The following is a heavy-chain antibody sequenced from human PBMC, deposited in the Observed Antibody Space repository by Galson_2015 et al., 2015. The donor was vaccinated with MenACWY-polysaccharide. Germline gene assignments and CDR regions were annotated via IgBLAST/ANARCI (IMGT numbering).Heavy chain of an antibody. CDR2: IHPDGSNR. D-gene: IGHD6-19*01. CDR1: GFSFSNYF. CDR3: VRGSSGWKGIDV. V-gene: IGHV3-74*01. Sequence: SLRLSCAASGFSFSNYFMHWVRQAPGKGRVSRIHPDGSNRIYAYSVNVRVTVSRANDKTTLYLQLSSLRAEDTGVYYCVRGSSGWKGIDVWGQGTPVTVSS. J-gene: IGHJ6*02.